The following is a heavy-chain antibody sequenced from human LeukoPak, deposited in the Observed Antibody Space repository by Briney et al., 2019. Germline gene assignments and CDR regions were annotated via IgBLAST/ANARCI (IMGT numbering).Heavy chain of an antibody. D-gene: IGHD1-26*01. CDR1: GFTFSGYD. J-gene: IGHJ4*02. CDR3: AGVSSGSYYILDC. CDR2: ISSSGSTK. Sequence: GGSLRLSCAASGFTFSGYDMNWVRQAPGKGLEWVSYISSSGSTKYYADSVRGRLTISRDNAKNSLYLQMSGLRGEDTAVYYCAGVSSGSYYILDCWGQGTLVTVSS. V-gene: IGHV3-48*03.